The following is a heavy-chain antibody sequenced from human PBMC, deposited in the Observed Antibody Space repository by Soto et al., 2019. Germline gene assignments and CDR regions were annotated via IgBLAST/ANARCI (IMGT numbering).Heavy chain of an antibody. CDR1: GYTLTELS. CDR3: AKPYCSGGSCYCPYYYYGMDV. V-gene: IGHV1-24*01. J-gene: IGHJ6*02. Sequence: ASVKVSCKVSGYTLTELSMHWVRQAPGKGLEWMGGFDPEDGETIYAQKFQGRVTMTEETSTDTAYMELSSLRSEDTAVYYCAKPYCSGGSCYCPYYYYGMDVWGQGTTVTVSS. D-gene: IGHD2-15*01. CDR2: FDPEDGET.